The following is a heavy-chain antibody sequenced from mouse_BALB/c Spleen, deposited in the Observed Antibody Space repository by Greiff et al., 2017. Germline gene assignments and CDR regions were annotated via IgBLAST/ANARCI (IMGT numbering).Heavy chain of an antibody. CDR2: IRNKANGYTT. V-gene: IGHV7-3*02. CDR3: ARAYYMDDRAIDY. D-gene: IGHD2-14*01. CDR1: GFTFTDYY. J-gene: IGHJ4*01. Sequence: EVKLVESGGGLVQPGGSLRLSCATSGFTFTDYYMSWVRQPPGKALEWLGFIRNKANGYTTEYSASVKGRFTISRDNSQSILYLRMNTLRAEDSATYYCARAYYMDDRAIDYWGQGTSVTVSS.